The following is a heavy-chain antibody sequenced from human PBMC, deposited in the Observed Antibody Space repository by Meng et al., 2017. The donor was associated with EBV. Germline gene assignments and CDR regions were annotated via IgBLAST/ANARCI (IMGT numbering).Heavy chain of an antibody. Sequence: QVQLGQSGAEVKKPGSSGKVSCKTSGGPFRYYAISWVRQAPGQGLEWLGGFLPRLGAPNYAQKFHGRVKITADESTSTHYMDLSSLRSEDTAIYYCASESGRGYTPDYWGQGTLVTVSS. D-gene: IGHD3-10*01. CDR2: FLPRLGAP. CDR1: GGPFRYYA. J-gene: IGHJ4*02. CDR3: ASESGRGYTPDY. V-gene: IGHV1-69*01.